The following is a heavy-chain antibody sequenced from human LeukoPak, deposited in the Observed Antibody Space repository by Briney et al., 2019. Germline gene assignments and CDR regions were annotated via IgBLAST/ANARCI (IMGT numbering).Heavy chain of an antibody. CDR3: TRPHSSGYYYYFDY. Sequence: PGGSLRLSCAASGFTFSGSAMHWVRQASGKGLEWVGRIRSKANSYATACAASVKGRFTISRDDSKNTAYLQMNSLKTEDTAVYYCTRPHSSGYYYYFDYWGQGTLVTVSS. D-gene: IGHD3-22*01. CDR1: GFTFSGSA. J-gene: IGHJ4*02. CDR2: IRSKANSYAT. V-gene: IGHV3-73*01.